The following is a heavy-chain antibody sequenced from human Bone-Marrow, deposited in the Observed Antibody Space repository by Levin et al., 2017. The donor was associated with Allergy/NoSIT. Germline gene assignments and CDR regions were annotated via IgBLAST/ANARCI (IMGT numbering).Heavy chain of an antibody. Sequence: PGGSLRLSCAASGFTFNDYWMHWVRQAPGKGLVWVSRIYIDGSSTTYADSVRGRFTISRDNAKSTLYLQMNSLRTDDTAVYYCARAKGILFVDAFDVWGQGTLVTVSS. J-gene: IGHJ3*01. V-gene: IGHV3-74*01. D-gene: IGHD2-15*01. CDR2: IYIDGSST. CDR3: ARAKGILFVDAFDV. CDR1: GFTFNDYW.